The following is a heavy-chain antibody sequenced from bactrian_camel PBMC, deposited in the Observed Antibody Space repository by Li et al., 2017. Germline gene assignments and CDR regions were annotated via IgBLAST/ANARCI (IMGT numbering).Heavy chain of an antibody. J-gene: IGHJ4*01. Sequence: VESGGGSVQAGGSLRLSCTASVFNFDDSNMGWFRQAPGRECELVSTISSDGSTYYGDLVKGRFTISRDNAKNTMYLQMNSLKPEDTAVYYCMGHYTDYPGQGTQVTVS. CDR2: ISSDGST. D-gene: IGHD4*01. CDR1: VFNFDDSN. V-gene: IGHV3S63*01.